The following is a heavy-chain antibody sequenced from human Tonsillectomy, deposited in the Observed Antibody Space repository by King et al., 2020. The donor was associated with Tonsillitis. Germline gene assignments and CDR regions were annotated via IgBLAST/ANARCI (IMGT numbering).Heavy chain of an antibody. J-gene: IGHJ4*02. CDR2: LNRDGGGT. D-gene: IGHD1-26*01. CDR3: ARDQRGSYDY. Sequence: VQLVESGGVVVQPGGSLRLSCAASGFMFGAYNMHWVRQPPGKGLEFVSLLNRDGGGTYYAESVKGRFTISRDNSKNSLFLQMNGLRPEDTAFYYCARDQRGSYDYWGQGTLVTVSS. V-gene: IGHV3-43*01. CDR1: GFMFGAYN.